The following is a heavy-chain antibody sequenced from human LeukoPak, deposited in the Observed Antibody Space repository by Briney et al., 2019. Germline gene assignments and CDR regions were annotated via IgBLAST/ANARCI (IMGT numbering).Heavy chain of an antibody. D-gene: IGHD3-10*01. Sequence: SVKVSCKASGGTFSSYAISWVRQAPGQGLEWMGGIIPIFGTASYAQKFQGRVTITADESTSTAYMELSSLRSEDTAVYYCARGGVLLGYYFDYWGQGTLVTVSS. CDR1: GGTFSSYA. J-gene: IGHJ4*02. V-gene: IGHV1-69*13. CDR3: ARGGVLLGYYFDY. CDR2: IIPIFGTA.